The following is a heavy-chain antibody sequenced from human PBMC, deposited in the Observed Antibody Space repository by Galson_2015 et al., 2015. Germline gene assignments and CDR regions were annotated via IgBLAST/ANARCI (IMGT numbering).Heavy chain of an antibody. V-gene: IGHV4-59*01. J-gene: IGHJ2*01. Sequence: SETLSLTCTVSGVSMTSYYWSWIRQSPGKGLEWIGYIYYSGSTNYNPSLKSRVTISVDTSKNQFSLKLSSVTAADTAVYYCARAPRDCSSTSCFDWYFDLWGRGTLVTVSS. D-gene: IGHD2-2*01. CDR3: ARAPRDCSSTSCFDWYFDL. CDR1: GVSMTSYY. CDR2: IYYSGST.